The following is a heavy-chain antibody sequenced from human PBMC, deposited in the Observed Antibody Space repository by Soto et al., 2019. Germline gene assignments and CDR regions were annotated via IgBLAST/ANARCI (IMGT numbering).Heavy chain of an antibody. CDR2: IYSGGST. CDR3: ARVAGTYYYYYGMDV. J-gene: IGHJ6*02. CDR1: GFTVSSNY. D-gene: IGHD6-13*01. Sequence: ESGGGLIQPGGSLRLSCAASGFTVSSNYMSWVRQAPGKGLEWVSVIYSGGSTYYADSVKGRFTISRDNSKNTLYLQMNSLRAEDTAVYYCARVAGTYYYYYGMDVWGQGTTVTVSS. V-gene: IGHV3-53*01.